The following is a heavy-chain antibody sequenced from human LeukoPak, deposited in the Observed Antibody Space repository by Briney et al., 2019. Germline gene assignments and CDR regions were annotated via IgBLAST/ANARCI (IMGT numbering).Heavy chain of an antibody. CDR2: INHSGST. J-gene: IGHJ5*02. D-gene: IGHD6-13*01. V-gene: IGHV4-34*01. CDR1: GGSFSGYY. Sequence: SETLSLTCAVYGGSFSGYYWSWIRQPPGKGLEWIGEINHSGSTNYNPSLKSRVTISVDTSKNQFSLKLSSVTAADTAVYYCARQRGGGSSWYGGVHDNWFDPWGQGTLVTVSS. CDR3: ARQRGGGSSWYGGVHDNWFDP.